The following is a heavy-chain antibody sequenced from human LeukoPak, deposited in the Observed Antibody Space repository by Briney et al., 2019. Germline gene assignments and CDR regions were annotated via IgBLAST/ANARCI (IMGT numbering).Heavy chain of an antibody. Sequence: GGSLRLSCAASGFTVSSNYMNWVRQAPGKGLQWVSVIYSGGSTYYADSVKGRFTISRDNSKNTLYLQLNSLRVEDTAVYYCARGAIGAAGRFDYWGQGTLVTVSS. CDR2: IYSGGST. D-gene: IGHD6-13*01. CDR3: ARGAIGAAGRFDY. CDR1: GFTVSSNY. J-gene: IGHJ4*02. V-gene: IGHV3-66*01.